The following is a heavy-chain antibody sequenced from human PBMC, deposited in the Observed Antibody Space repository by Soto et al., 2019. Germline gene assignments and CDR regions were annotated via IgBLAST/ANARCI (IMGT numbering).Heavy chain of an antibody. CDR3: ARQVVDGAVAGTGGFDY. D-gene: IGHD6-19*01. J-gene: IGHJ4*02. CDR1: EGSSSSGDCY. Sequence: SVRSSVAEGSSSSGDCYRIMIRQPPGKGLEWIGSIYNSGSTYYSPSLQSRVTISADTSKNQFSLKLSSVTAADTAVYYCARQVVDGAVAGTGGFDYWGQGTLVTVSS. CDR2: IYNSGST. V-gene: IGHV4-39*01.